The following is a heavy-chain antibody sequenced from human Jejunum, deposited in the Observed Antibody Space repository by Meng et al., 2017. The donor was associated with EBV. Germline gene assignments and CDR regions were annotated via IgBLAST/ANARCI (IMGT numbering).Heavy chain of an antibody. CDR1: GFTFNSHT. CDR3: AKLTRA. Sequence: EVLLVGSGGGLVQPGGSLTLSCAASGFTFNSHTMSWVRQAPGKGLEWVSAITDSGGSTYYTDSVKGRFTISRDNSKNTLYLQMNSLRAEDTAVYYCAKLTRAWGQGTLVTVSS. J-gene: IGHJ5*02. CDR2: ITDSGGST. V-gene: IGHV3-23*04.